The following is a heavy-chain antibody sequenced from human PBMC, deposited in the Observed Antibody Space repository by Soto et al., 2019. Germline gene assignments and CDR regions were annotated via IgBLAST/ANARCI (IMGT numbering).Heavy chain of an antibody. CDR2: TYYDASKQ. Sequence: QVQLVESGGGAVLPGTSLKLSCAASGFPFDSYVMHWVRQAPGKGLEWVASTYYDASKQYYADSVKGRFTISRENSKNTVSLQMNRLRPEDTAVYYCANILTGPRTYWVQGTLVAVSS. CDR3: ANILTGPRTY. J-gene: IGHJ4*02. V-gene: IGHV3-30*18. CDR1: GFPFDSYV.